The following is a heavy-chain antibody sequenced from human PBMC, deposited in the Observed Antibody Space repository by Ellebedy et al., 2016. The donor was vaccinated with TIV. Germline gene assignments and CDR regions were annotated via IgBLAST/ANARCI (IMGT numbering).Heavy chain of an antibody. Sequence: GESLKISCVASGFTFSNYNMNWVRQSPGKGLEWVSSIRSTGSDKYYAESVKGRFTISRDNAQDTLFLQMNSLRAEDTAVYYCARDRDSYDNSGYLGYWGQGTLVSVSS. V-gene: IGHV3-21*06. CDR1: GFTFSNYN. D-gene: IGHD3-22*01. CDR3: ARDRDSYDNSGYLGY. CDR2: IRSTGSDK. J-gene: IGHJ4*02.